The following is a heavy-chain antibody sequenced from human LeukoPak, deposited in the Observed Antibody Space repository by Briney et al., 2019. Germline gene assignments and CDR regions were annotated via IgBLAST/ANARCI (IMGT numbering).Heavy chain of an antibody. CDR2: INPKTGTA. D-gene: IGHD3-22*01. CDR1: GYTFTGYS. V-gene: IGHV1-2*02. Sequence: ASVKVSCKASGYTFTGYSIYWVRQTPGQKLEWMGWINPKTGTANSAQKFQGRVTMTRDTSISTVYMEVRSLRSDDTAVYYCARESSGRMEYYDSSGYYPWDAFDIWGQGTMVTVSS. CDR3: ARESSGRMEYYDSSGYYPWDAFDI. J-gene: IGHJ3*02.